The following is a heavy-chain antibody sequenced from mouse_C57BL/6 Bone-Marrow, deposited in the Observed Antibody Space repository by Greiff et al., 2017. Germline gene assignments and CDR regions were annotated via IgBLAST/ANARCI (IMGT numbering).Heavy chain of an antibody. V-gene: IGHV6-3*01. Sequence: EVQLQQSGGGLVQPGGSMKLSCVASGFTFSNYWMNWVRQSPEKGLEWVAQIRLKSDNYATHYAESVKGRFTISRDDSKSSVYLQMNNLRAEDTGIYYCTAGVAWFAYWGQGTLVTVSA. CDR1: GFTFSNYW. CDR3: TAGVAWFAY. J-gene: IGHJ3*01. CDR2: IRLKSDNYAT.